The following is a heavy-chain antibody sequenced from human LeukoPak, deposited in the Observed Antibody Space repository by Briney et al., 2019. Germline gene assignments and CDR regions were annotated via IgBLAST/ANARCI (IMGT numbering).Heavy chain of an antibody. CDR1: GGSIDIYY. J-gene: IGHJ4*02. CDR2: IYTSGST. CDR3: ARESRGYSYGPTRNFDY. Sequence: SETLSLTCTVSGGSIDIYYWSWIRQPAGKGLEWIGRIYTSGSTNYNPSLKSRVTMSVDTSKNQFSLKLSSVTAADTAVYYCARESRGYSYGPTRNFDYWGQGTLVTVSS. D-gene: IGHD5-18*01. V-gene: IGHV4-4*07.